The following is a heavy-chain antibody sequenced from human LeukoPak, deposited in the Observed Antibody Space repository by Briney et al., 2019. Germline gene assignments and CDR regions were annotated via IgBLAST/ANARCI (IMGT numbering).Heavy chain of an antibody. V-gene: IGHV4-34*01. D-gene: IGHD6-13*01. CDR1: GGSFSGYY. J-gene: IGHJ5*02. CDR3: AILNIAAARGWFDP. Sequence: SETLSLTCAVYGGSFSGYYWSWIRQPPGKGLEWIGEINHSGSTNYNPSLKSRVTISVDTSKNQFSLKLSSVTAADTAAYYCAILNIAAARGWFDPWGQGTLVTVSS. CDR2: INHSGST.